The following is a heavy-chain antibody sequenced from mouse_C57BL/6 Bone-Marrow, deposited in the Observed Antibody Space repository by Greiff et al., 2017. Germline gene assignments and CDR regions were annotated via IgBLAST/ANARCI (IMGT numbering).Heavy chain of an antibody. CDR1: GYSFTGYF. J-gene: IGHJ1*03. CDR3: ARDYKKGYWYFDV. V-gene: IGHV1-20*01. Sequence: VQLQQSGPELVQPGDSVKISCKASGYSFTGYFMNWVMQSHGKSLEWIGRINPYNGDTFYNQKFNGKATLTVDKSSSTAHMELRSLTSEDSAVYYCARDYKKGYWYFDVWGTGTTVTVSS. D-gene: IGHD2-12*01. CDR2: INPYNGDT.